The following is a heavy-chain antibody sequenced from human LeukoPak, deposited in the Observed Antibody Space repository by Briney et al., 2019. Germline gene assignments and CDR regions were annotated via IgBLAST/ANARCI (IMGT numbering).Heavy chain of an antibody. V-gene: IGHV1-18*01. CDR2: ISAYNGNT. CDR1: GYTFTSYG. Sequence: GASVTVSCKASGYTFTSYGISWVRQAPGQGLEWMGWISAYNGNTNYAQKLQGRVTMTTDTSTSTAYMELRSLRSDDTAVYYCARDYSGYDVTYYFDYWGQGTLVTVSS. D-gene: IGHD5-12*01. J-gene: IGHJ4*02. CDR3: ARDYSGYDVTYYFDY.